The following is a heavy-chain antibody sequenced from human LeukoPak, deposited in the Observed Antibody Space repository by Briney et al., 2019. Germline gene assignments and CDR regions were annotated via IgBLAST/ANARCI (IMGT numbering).Heavy chain of an antibody. CDR3: ARQGRISMIVVLIEDAFDI. CDR2: TYYRSKWYN. CDR1: GDSVSSNSAA. V-gene: IGHV6-1*01. D-gene: IGHD3-22*01. J-gene: IGHJ3*02. Sequence: SQTLSLTCAISGDSVSSNSAAWNWIRQSPSRGLEWLGRTYYRSKWYNDYAVSVKSRITINPDTSKNQFSLKLSSVTAADTAVYYCARQGRISMIVVLIEDAFDIWGQGTMVTVSS.